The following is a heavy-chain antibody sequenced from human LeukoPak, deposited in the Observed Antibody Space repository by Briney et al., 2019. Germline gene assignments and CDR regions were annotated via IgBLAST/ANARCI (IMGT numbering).Heavy chain of an antibody. Sequence: PGGSLGLSFAASGFTFSSYGMHWVRQAPGKGLEWVAVISYDGSNKYYADSVKGRFTISRDNSKNTLYLQMNSLRAEDTAVYYCAKDLRWYFDYWGQGTLVTVSS. J-gene: IGHJ4*02. V-gene: IGHV3-30*18. CDR3: AKDLRWYFDY. CDR1: GFTFSSYG. D-gene: IGHD4-23*01. CDR2: ISYDGSNK.